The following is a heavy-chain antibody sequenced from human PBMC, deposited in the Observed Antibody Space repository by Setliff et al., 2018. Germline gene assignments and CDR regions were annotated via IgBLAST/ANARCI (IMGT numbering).Heavy chain of an antibody. Sequence: PGESLTISCAASGFTVSSNYMTWVRQAPGKGLEWVSLIYSDGSAYYADSVKGRFTISRDNAENTLYLQMNSLRAEDTAVYYCARNHEVVGSTRGTYYHYYHMGVWGKGTTVAVSS. CDR1: GFTVSSNY. CDR3: ARNHEVVGSTRGTYYHYYHMGV. CDR2: IYSDGSA. V-gene: IGHV3-66*02. J-gene: IGHJ6*03. D-gene: IGHD1-26*01.